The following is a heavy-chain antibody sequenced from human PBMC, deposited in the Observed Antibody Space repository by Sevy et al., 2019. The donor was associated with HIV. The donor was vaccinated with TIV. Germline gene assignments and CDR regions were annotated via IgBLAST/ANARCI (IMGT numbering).Heavy chain of an antibody. Sequence: ASVKVSCKASGYTFTSYDINWVRQATGQGLEWMGWMNPNSGNTGYAQKFQGRVTMTRNTSISTAYMELSNLRSEDTAVYYCARGPPMRYDFWSGYYTGYNWFDPWGQGTLVTVSS. CDR3: ARGPPMRYDFWSGYYTGYNWFDP. CDR1: GYTFTSYD. J-gene: IGHJ5*02. CDR2: MNPNSGNT. D-gene: IGHD3-3*01. V-gene: IGHV1-8*01.